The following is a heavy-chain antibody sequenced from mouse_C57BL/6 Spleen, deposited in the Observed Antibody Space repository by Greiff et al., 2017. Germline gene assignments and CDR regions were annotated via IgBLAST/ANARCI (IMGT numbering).Heavy chain of an antibody. Sequence: EVQGVESGEGLVKPGGSLKLSCAASGFTFSSYAMSWVRQTPEKRLEWVAYISSGGDYIYYADTVKGRFTISRDNARNTLYLQMSSLKSEDTAMYYCTRDIPGTGAMDYWGQGTSVTVSS. V-gene: IGHV5-9-1*02. CDR2: ISSGGDYI. D-gene: IGHD4-1*01. CDR1: GFTFSSYA. CDR3: TRDIPGTGAMDY. J-gene: IGHJ4*01.